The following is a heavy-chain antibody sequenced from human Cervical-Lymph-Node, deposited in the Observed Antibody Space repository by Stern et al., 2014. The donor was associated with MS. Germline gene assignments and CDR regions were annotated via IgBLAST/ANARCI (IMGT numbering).Heavy chain of an antibody. CDR2: MNPNIGNT. CDR1: GYTFINYD. V-gene: IGHV1-8*01. Sequence: MQLVESGAEVKKPGASVKVSCKASGYTFINYDINWVRQAPGRGIEWIGLMNPNIGNTGYAQEFQGRVTMTTNTSISTVYMELSSLTSDDTAVYYCARGLVVSSSLWFDPWGQGTLVTVSS. D-gene: IGHD6-6*01. J-gene: IGHJ5*02. CDR3: ARGLVVSSSLWFDP.